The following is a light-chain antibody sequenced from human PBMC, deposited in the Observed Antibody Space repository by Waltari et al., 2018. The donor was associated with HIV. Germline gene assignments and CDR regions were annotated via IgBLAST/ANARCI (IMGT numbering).Light chain of an antibody. Sequence: EIVLTQSPGTLSLSPGERATLSCRASQSVSGNALALYQHKPGQAPRLLIFGASSRVTGIPDRFSGSGSGTDFSLTISRLQPEDFAVYYCQQYGSARRTFGGGTKVESK. V-gene: IGKV3-20*01. CDR1: QSVSGNA. CDR2: GAS. J-gene: IGKJ4*01. CDR3: QQYGSARRT.